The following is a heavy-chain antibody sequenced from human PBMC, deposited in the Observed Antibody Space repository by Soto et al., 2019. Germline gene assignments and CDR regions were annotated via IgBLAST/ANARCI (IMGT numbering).Heavy chain of an antibody. V-gene: IGHV3-48*02. J-gene: IGHJ4*02. CDR1: GFIFSPDT. CDR2: ISGTSTTI. D-gene: IGHD5-18*01. CDR3: ARRGYRYGPFLEN. Sequence: PGGSLRLSCEASGFIFSPDTMNWVRQAPGKGLEWISYISGTSTTIYYADSVKGRFTISRDNAKNSLYLQMNSLRDEDTAVYYSARRGYRYGPFLENWGQGTPVTVSS.